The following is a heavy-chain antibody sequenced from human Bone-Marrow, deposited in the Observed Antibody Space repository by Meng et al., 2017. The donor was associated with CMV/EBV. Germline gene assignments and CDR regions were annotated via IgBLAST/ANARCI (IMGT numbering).Heavy chain of an antibody. Sequence: GESLKISCAASGFTFSNAWMSWVRQAPGKGLEWVGRIKSKTDGGTTDYAAPVKGRFTISRDDSKNTLYLQMNSLRAEDTAVYYCTTAHSSVRDYWGQGTLVTVSS. D-gene: IGHD3-10*02. CDR1: GFTFSNAW. V-gene: IGHV3-15*01. CDR3: TTAHSSVRDY. CDR2: IKSKTDGGTT. J-gene: IGHJ4*02.